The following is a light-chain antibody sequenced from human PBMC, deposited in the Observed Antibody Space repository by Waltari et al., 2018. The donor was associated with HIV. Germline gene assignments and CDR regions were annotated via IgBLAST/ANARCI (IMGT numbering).Light chain of an antibody. V-gene: IGLV2-14*01. CDR3: SSYTSSSTFV. CDR1: SSDVGGYNY. Sequence: QSALTQPASVSGSPGQSITISCTGTSSDVGGYNYVSWCQQHPGKAPKLMIYDVSKRPSGVSNRFSGSKSGNTASLTISGLQAEDEADYYCSSYTSSSTFVFGGGTKLTVL. CDR2: DVS. J-gene: IGLJ2*01.